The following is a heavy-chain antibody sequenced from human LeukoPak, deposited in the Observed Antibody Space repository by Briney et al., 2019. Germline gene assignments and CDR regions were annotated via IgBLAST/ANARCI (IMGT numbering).Heavy chain of an antibody. J-gene: IGHJ5*02. V-gene: IGHV5-51*01. CDR1: GYSFTSYW. Sequence: GESLKISCKGSGYSFTSYWIGRVRQMPGKGLEWMGIIYPGDSDTRYSPSFQGQVTISADKSISTAYLQWSSLKASDTAMYYCARQGTWDSRRYNWFVPWGQGTLVTVSS. CDR2: IYPGDSDT. D-gene: IGHD3-22*01. CDR3: ARQGTWDSRRYNWFVP.